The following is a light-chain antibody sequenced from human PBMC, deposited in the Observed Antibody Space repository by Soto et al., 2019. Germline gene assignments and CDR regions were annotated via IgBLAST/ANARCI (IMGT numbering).Light chain of an antibody. CDR3: QQYGSSIT. CDR1: QSVGSN. CDR2: GAS. V-gene: IGKV3-15*01. J-gene: IGKJ5*01. Sequence: EILLTQSPATLPVSPGERATLSCRASQSVGSNLAWYQQKPGQAPRLLIYGASTRATGIPARFSGSGSGTEFTLTISSLQSEDFAVYYCQQYGSSITFGQGTRLEIK.